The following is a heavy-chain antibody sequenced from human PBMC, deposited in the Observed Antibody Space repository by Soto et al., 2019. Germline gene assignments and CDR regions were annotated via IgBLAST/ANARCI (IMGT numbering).Heavy chain of an antibody. V-gene: IGHV1-8*01. Sequence: GASVKVSCKASGYTFTSYDINWVRQATGQGLEWMGWMNPNSGNTGYAQKFQGRVTMTRNTSISTAYMELSSLRSEDTAVYYCARGPKYYDFWSGYPAHYYYYYMDVWGKGTKVTVSS. CDR2: MNPNSGNT. CDR1: GYTFTSYD. J-gene: IGHJ6*03. D-gene: IGHD3-3*01. CDR3: ARGPKYYDFWSGYPAHYYYYYMDV.